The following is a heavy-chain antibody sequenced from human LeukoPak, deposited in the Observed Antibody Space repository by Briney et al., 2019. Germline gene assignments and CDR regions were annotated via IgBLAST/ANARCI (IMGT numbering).Heavy chain of an antibody. CDR1: GFTFSSYA. V-gene: IGHV3-23*01. J-gene: IGHJ4*02. CDR3: AKGSSQYCSGGSCYSDY. Sequence: GGSLRLSCAASGFTFSSYAMSWVRQAPGKGLEWVSAISGSGANTYYADSVKGRFTISRDNSKNTLYLQMSSLRAEDTAVYYCAKGSSQYCSGGSCYSDYWGQGTLVTVSS. CDR2: ISGSGANT. D-gene: IGHD2-15*01.